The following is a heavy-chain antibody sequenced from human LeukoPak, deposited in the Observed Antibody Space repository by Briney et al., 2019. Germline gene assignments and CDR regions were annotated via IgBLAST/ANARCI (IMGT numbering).Heavy chain of an antibody. CDR2: ISPSGGST. V-gene: IGHV1-46*01. CDR1: GYTFTSNY. CDR3: ARDHYYGSGSYRV. D-gene: IGHD3-10*01. J-gene: IGHJ4*02. Sequence: GASVKVSCKAFGYTFTSNYMHWVRQAPGQGPEWMGVISPSGGSTTYAQKFQGRVTLTRDMSTSTDYLELSSLRSEDTAVYYCARDHYYGSGSYRVWGQGTLVTVSS.